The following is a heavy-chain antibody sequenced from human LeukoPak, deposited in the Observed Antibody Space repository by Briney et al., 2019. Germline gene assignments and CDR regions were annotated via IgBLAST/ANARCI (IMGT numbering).Heavy chain of an antibody. Sequence: KPSETLSLTCTVSGGSISSSNYYWGWIRQPPGKGLEWIGSISYSGTTYYNPSLKSRVTIFVDTSKNQFSLKLSSVTAADTAVYYCASKQWVYYYMDVWGKGTTVTVSS. CDR3: ASKQWVYYYMDV. CDR1: GGSISSSNYY. D-gene: IGHD1-26*01. J-gene: IGHJ6*03. CDR2: ISYSGTT. V-gene: IGHV4-39*01.